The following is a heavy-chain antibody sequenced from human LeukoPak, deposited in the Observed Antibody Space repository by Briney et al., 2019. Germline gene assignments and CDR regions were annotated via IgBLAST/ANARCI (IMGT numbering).Heavy chain of an antibody. CDR1: GYTFTSYD. V-gene: IGHV1-18*01. D-gene: IGHD5-18*01. Sequence: GASVKVSCKASGYTFTSYDINWVRQAPGQGLEWMGRISAYTGNTNYAQKLQGRVTMTTDTSTSTAYMELRNLGSDDTAVYYCAIGYSYDTAFDYWGQGTLVTVSS. CDR3: AIGYSYDTAFDY. J-gene: IGHJ4*02. CDR2: ISAYTGNT.